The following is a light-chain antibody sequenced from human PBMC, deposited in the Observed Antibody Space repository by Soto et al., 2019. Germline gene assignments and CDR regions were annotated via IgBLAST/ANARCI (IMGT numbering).Light chain of an antibody. CDR2: DAS. J-gene: IGKJ2*01. CDR3: QQSDSTPYT. V-gene: IGKV1-39*01. CDR1: QTISTY. Sequence: DIQMTQSPSSLSASVGDRVTITCRASQTISTYLNWYQQKPGKAPRLLIYDASSLLSGVPSRFIGSGSGTDFTRTIASLQPEDFSTYYCQQSDSTPYTFGQGTKVEI.